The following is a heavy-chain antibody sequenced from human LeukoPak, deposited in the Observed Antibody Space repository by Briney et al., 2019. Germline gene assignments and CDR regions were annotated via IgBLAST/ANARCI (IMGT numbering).Heavy chain of an antibody. CDR1: GGSISSGNYY. CDR2: IYTSGST. Sequence: PSETLSLTCTVSGGSISSGNYYWSWIWQPAGKGMEWIGRIYTSGSTNYNPSLKSRVTISVDTSKNQFSLKLSSVTAADTAVYYCARGRYGSGSYPKLYYFYYYMDVWGKGTTVTISS. V-gene: IGHV4-61*02. J-gene: IGHJ6*03. D-gene: IGHD3-10*01. CDR3: ARGRYGSGSYPKLYYFYYYMDV.